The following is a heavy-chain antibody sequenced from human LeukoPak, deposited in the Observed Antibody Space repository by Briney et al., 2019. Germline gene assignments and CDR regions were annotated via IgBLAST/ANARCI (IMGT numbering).Heavy chain of an antibody. D-gene: IGHD2-21*01. CDR3: ARWHSHGRYFDY. J-gene: IGHJ4*03. CDR1: GSSITNYC. Sequence: SETLSLTCSVSGSSITNYCWNWLRQPPGKGLEWIGYNCDSDNTDYNPALKSRVTISLDTSKNQFSLKLTSATAADTAVYYCARWHSHGRYFDYWGQGALVTVSS. V-gene: IGHV4-59*01. CDR2: NCDSDNT.